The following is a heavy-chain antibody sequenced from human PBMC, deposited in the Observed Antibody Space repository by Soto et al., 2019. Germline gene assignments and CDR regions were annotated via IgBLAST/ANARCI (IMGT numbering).Heavy chain of an antibody. CDR3: ARVRRRHNPSVVFDY. D-gene: IGHD2-15*01. Sequence: SETLSLTCTVSGGSISSGGYYWSWVRQHPGKGLEWIGYIYYSGSTYYNPSLKSRVTISVDTSKNQFSLKLSSVTAADTALFYCARVRRRHNPSVVFDYWGQGNLVNVSS. CDR1: GGSISSGGYY. CDR2: IYYSGST. J-gene: IGHJ4*02. V-gene: IGHV4-31*03.